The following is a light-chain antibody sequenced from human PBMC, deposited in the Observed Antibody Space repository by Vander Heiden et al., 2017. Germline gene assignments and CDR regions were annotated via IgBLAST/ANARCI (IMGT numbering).Light chain of an antibody. J-gene: IGKJ1*01. V-gene: IGKV1-5*03. Sequence: IQVTQSPSTLSAAVGERVTITCRASQSISNYLAWYQQKPGKAPRRLIYKASSLESGVPLRFSGSGSGTEFTLTISSLQPDDFATYYCQQFNSYPVAFGQGTKVEIK. CDR1: QSISNY. CDR2: KAS. CDR3: QQFNSYPVA.